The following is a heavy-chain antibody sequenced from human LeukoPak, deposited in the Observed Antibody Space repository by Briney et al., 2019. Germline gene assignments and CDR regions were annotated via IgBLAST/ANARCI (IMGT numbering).Heavy chain of an antibody. J-gene: IGHJ6*03. CDR1: VYTLTGYY. CDR3: ARGDYYYYYYMDV. CDR2: INPNSGGT. V-gene: IGHV1-2*02. Sequence: GASVSVSCLASVYTLTGYYMHWVGQAPGQGREWMGWINPNSGGTNYAQKFQGRVTMTRDTSISTAYMELSRLRANDTAVYYCARGDYYYYYYMDVWGKGTTVTVSS.